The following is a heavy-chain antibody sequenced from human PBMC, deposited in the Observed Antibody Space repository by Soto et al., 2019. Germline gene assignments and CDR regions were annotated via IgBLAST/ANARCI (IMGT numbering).Heavy chain of an antibody. CDR3: ATRIAASGQGY. D-gene: IGHD6-25*01. V-gene: IGHV3-23*01. Sequence: EVQLLESGGGLVQPGGSLRLSCAASAFTFSSYAMSWVRQAPGKGLEWVSGISGGGGSTYYADSVKGRFTISRDNSKNTLYLQMNRLRAEDTAAYYCATRIAASGQGYWGQGTLVTVSS. J-gene: IGHJ4*02. CDR2: ISGGGGST. CDR1: AFTFSSYA.